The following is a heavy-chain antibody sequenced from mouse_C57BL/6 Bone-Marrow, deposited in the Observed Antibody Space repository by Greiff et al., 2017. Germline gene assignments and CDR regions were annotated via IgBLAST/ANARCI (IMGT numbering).Heavy chain of an antibody. Sequence: EVQLQESGGGLVKPGGSLKLSCAASGFTFSDYGMHWVRQAPEKGLEWVAYISSGSSTIYYADTVKGRFTISRDNAKNTLFLQMTSLRSEDTALYYCARYSSPYYYAMDYWGQGTSVTVSS. V-gene: IGHV5-17*01. CDR2: ISSGSSTI. J-gene: IGHJ4*01. CDR1: GFTFSDYG. D-gene: IGHD1-1*01. CDR3: ARYSSPYYYAMDY.